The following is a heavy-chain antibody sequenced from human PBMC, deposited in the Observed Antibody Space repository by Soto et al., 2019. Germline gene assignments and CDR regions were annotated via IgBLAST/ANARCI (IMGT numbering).Heavy chain of an antibody. CDR1: GYTFTSYD. Sequence: QVQLVQSGAEVKKPGASVKVSCKASGYTFTSYDINWVRQATGQGLELMGWMNPNSGNTGYAQKSQXXVTMTRNTSRSTAYMELSSLRSGVTAGYYCAGEKTSYGTDVWGQGTTVTVSS. V-gene: IGHV1-8*01. CDR3: AGEKTSYGTDV. CDR2: MNPNSGNT. J-gene: IGHJ6*02.